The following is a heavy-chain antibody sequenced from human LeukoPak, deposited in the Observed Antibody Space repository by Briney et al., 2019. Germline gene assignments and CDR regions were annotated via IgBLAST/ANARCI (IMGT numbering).Heavy chain of an antibody. V-gene: IGHV3-30*18. D-gene: IGHD3-10*01. CDR3: AKGSAQYYFDS. CDR1: GFTFSSYG. Sequence: QPGGSLRLSCAASGFTFSSYGMHWVRQAPGKGLEWVAVISYDGSNKYYADSVKGRFTISRDNSKNTLYLQMNSLRAEDTAFYYCAKGSAQYYFDSWGQGTLVTVSS. J-gene: IGHJ4*02. CDR2: ISYDGSNK.